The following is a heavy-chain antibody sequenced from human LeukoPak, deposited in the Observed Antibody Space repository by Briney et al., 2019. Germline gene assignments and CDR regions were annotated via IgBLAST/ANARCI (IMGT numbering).Heavy chain of an antibody. Sequence: SETLSLTCTVSGGSISRDYWSWIRQPPGKGLEWIGYIYYTGGTNYNPSLNSRVTISLETSKNQFSLKLSSVTAADTAVYYCARHFPYSSSWYYFDYWGQGTLVTVSS. J-gene: IGHJ4*02. CDR2: IYYTGGT. V-gene: IGHV4-59*08. CDR3: ARHFPYSSSWYYFDY. CDR1: GGSISRDY. D-gene: IGHD6-13*01.